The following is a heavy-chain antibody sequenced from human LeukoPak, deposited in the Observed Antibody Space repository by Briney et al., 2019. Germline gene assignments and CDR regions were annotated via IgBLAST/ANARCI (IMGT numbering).Heavy chain of an antibody. CDR3: ARYYYDSSGYYYFDY. J-gene: IGHJ4*02. CDR2: ISAYNGNT. D-gene: IGHD3-22*01. V-gene: IGHV1-18*01. Sequence: ASVTVSCKASGFTFSIYYGISWVRQAPGQGLEWMGWISAYNGNTNYAQKLQGRVTMTTDTSTSTAYMELRSLRSDDTAVYYCARYYYDSSGYYYFDYWGQGTLVTVSS. CDR1: GFTFSIYYG.